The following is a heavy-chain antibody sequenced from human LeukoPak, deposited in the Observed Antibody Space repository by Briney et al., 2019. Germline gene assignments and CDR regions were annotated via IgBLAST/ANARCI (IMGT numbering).Heavy chain of an antibody. CDR3: ARDWRAGAAAYSFNI. J-gene: IGHJ3*02. CDR1: GFTFSSYG. CDR2: ISYDGSNK. Sequence: GGSLRLSCAASGFTFSSYGMHWVRQAPGKGLEWVAVISYDGSNKYYADSVKGRFTISRDNSKNTLYLQMNSLRAEDTAVYYCARDWRAGAAAYSFNIWGQGTMVTVSS. V-gene: IGHV3-30*03. D-gene: IGHD1-26*01.